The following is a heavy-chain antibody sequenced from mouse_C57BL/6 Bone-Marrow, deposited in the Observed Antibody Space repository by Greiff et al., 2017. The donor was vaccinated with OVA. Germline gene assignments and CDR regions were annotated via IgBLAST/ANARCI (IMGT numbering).Heavy chain of an antibody. D-gene: IGHD1-3*01. J-gene: IGHJ1*03. Sequence: EVQLQQSGPVLVKPGASVKMSCKASGYTFTDYYMNWVKQSPGKSLEWIGVINPYNGGTSYNQQFKGKATLTVDKSSSTAYMELNSLTSEDSAVYDCARSGRGRYWYCDVGGTGTTVTVSS. CDR3: ARSGRGRYWYCDV. CDR1: GYTFTDYY. V-gene: IGHV1-19*01. CDR2: INPYNGGT.